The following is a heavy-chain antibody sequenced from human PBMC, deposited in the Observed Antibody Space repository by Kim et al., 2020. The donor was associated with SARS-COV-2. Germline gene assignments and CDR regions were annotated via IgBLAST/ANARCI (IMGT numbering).Heavy chain of an antibody. J-gene: IGHJ4*02. CDR3: ARNRDTYYYDSSGYNH. D-gene: IGHD3-22*01. V-gene: IGHV3-30*07. Sequence: DSVKGRFTISRDNSKNTLYLLMDNLRDEDTAVYYCARNRDTYYYDSSGYNHWGQGTRVTVSS.